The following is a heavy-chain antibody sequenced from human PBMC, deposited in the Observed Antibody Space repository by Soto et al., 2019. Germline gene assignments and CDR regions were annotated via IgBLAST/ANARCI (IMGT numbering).Heavy chain of an antibody. CDR3: ARATAWLVRLDY. J-gene: IGHJ4*02. D-gene: IGHD6-19*01. CDR2: INAGNGDT. CDR1: GYTFTSYA. Sequence: RASVKVSCKASGYTFTSYAMHWVRQAPGQRLEWMGWINAGNGDTKYSQKFQGRVTITRDTSASTAYMELSSLRSEDTAVYYCARATAWLVRLDYWGQGTLVTVSS. V-gene: IGHV1-3*01.